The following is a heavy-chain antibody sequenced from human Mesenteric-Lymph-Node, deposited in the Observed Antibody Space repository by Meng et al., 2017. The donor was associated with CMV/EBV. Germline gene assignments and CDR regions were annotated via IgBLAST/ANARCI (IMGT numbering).Heavy chain of an antibody. Sequence: GGSLRLSCAASGFTFSSYSMNWVRQAPGKGLEWVSSISSSSSYIYYADSVKGRFTISRDNAKNSLYLQMNSLRAEDTAVYYCARVERYYDFWSGIGRYYYYYGMDVWGQGTTVTVSS. J-gene: IGHJ6*02. D-gene: IGHD3-3*01. V-gene: IGHV3-21*01. CDR2: ISSSSSYI. CDR1: GFTFSSYS. CDR3: ARVERYYDFWSGIGRYYYYYGMDV.